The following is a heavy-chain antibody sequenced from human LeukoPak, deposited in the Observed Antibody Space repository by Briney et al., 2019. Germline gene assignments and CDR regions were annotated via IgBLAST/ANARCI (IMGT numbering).Heavy chain of an antibody. D-gene: IGHD2-15*01. CDR1: VFTVSAHS. Sequence: GVCLRLSCAASVFTVSAHSMAWVRQAPWKGLEWVSAISGSGGSTYYADSVRGRFTISRDNAKNSLYLQMNSLRDEDTAVYYCARDDLGSGNILDYWGQGTLVTVSS. J-gene: IGHJ4*02. V-gene: IGHV3-23*01. CDR2: ISGSGGST. CDR3: ARDDLGSGNILDY.